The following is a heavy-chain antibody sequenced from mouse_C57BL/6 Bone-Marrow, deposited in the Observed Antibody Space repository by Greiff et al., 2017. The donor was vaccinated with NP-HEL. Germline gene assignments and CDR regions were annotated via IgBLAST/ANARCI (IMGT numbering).Heavy chain of an antibody. CDR3: ARQGDYIGWFAY. D-gene: IGHD2-4*01. V-gene: IGHV5-2*01. CDR1: EYEFPSHD. Sequence: EVHLVESGGGLVQPGESLKLSCESNEYEFPSHDMSWVRKTPEKRLELVAAINSDGGSTYYPDTMERRFIISRDNTKKTLYLQLSSLMSEDTALYYCARQGDYIGWFAYWGQGTLVTVSA. CDR2: INSDGGST. J-gene: IGHJ3*01.